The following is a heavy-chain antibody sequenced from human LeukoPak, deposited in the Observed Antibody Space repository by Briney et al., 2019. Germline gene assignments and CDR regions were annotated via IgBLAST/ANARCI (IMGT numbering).Heavy chain of an antibody. J-gene: IGHJ6*02. Sequence: SETLSLTCAVYGGSFSGYYWSWIRQPPGKGLEWIGYIYYSGSTYYNPSLKSRVTISVDTSKNQFSLKLSSVTAADTAVYYCARVWLWFAMDVWGQGTTVTVSS. CDR2: IYYSGST. CDR1: GGSFSGYY. V-gene: IGHV4-34*09. D-gene: IGHD3-10*01. CDR3: ARVWLWFAMDV.